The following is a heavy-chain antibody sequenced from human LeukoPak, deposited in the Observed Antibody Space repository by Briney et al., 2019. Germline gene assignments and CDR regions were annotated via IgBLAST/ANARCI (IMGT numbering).Heavy chain of an antibody. CDR3: AIQNDYGDYVWDY. CDR1: GFTFSNYA. V-gene: IGHV3-23*01. CDR2: INDYGTRI. J-gene: IGHJ4*02. Sequence: GGSLRLSCAASGFTFSNYAMNWVRQAPGKGLDWVAVINDYGTRIYYADSVKGRFTISRDNSKNTLYLQMNSLRAEDTAVYYCAIQNDYGDYVWDYWGQGTLVTVSS. D-gene: IGHD4-17*01.